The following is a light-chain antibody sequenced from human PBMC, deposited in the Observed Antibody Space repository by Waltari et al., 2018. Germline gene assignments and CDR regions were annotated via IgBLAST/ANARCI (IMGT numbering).Light chain of an antibody. CDR1: QSVSRS. Sequence: EIVLTQSPGTLSLSPGERATLSCRARQSVSRSLAWYQQKPGQAPRLLIYGASSRATGVPDRFSGSGSGTDFILTISRLEPEDFAVYYCQHYVRLPVSFGQGTKVEIK. J-gene: IGKJ1*01. V-gene: IGKV3-20*01. CDR3: QHYVRLPVS. CDR2: GAS.